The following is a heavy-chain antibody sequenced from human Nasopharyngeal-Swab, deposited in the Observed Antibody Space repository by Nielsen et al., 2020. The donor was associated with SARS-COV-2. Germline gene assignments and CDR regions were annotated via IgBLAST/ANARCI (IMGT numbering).Heavy chain of an antibody. D-gene: IGHD3-3*01. CDR2: ISSSSSYI. V-gene: IGHV3-21*01. CDR1: GFTFNNYN. J-gene: IGHJ6*02. Sequence: ESQKISSAASGFTFNNYNFNWVRQAPGKGLEWVSSISSSSSYIYYADSVKGRFTISRDNAKNSLYLQMNSLRAEDTAVYYCARDGLDYDFWSAYFMDVWGQGTTVTVSS. CDR3: ARDGLDYDFWSAYFMDV.